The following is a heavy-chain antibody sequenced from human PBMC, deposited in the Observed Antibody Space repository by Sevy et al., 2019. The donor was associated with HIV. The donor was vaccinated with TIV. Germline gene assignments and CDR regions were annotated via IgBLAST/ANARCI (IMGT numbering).Heavy chain of an antibody. Sequence: SETLSLTCTVSGGSISSYYWSWIRQPPGKGLEWIGYIYYSGSTNYNPSLKSRVTISVDTSKSQFSLRLSSVTAADTAVYYCARERQLVLDYWGQGTLVTVSS. J-gene: IGHJ4*02. D-gene: IGHD6-13*01. V-gene: IGHV4-59*01. CDR3: ARERQLVLDY. CDR2: IYYSGST. CDR1: GGSISSYY.